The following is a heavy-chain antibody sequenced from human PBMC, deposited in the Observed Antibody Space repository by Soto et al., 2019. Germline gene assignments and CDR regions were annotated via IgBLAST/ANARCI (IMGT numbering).Heavy chain of an antibody. CDR1: GFTFSSYG. CDR3: ARDLRYDFWSGYYYYYGMDV. J-gene: IGHJ6*02. V-gene: IGHV3-33*01. D-gene: IGHD3-3*01. Sequence: TGGSLRLSCAASGFTFSSYGMHWVRQAPGKGLEWVAVIWYDGSNKYYADSVKGRFTISRDNSKNTLYLQMNSLRAEDTAVYYCARDLRYDFWSGYYYYYGMDVWGQGTTVTVSS. CDR2: IWYDGSNK.